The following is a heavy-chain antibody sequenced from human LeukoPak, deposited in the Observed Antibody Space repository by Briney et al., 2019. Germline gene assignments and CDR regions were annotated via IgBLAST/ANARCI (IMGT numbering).Heavy chain of an antibody. CDR1: GYSFTSYW. J-gene: IGHJ6*04. CDR3: ARSRQISQNRYCSGGSCSTHTIYYGMDV. V-gene: IGHV5-51*01. CDR2: IYPGDSDT. D-gene: IGHD2-15*01. Sequence: GESLKISCKGSGYSFTSYWIGWVRQMPGKGLEWMGIIYPGDSDTRYSPSFQGQVTISADKSISTAYLQWSSLKASDTAMYYCARSRQISQNRYCSGGSCSTHTIYYGMDVWGKGTTVTVSS.